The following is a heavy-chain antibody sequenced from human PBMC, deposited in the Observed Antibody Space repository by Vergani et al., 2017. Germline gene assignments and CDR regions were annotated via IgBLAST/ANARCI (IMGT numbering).Heavy chain of an antibody. CDR3: ATRHYYDSSGYLGDAFDI. J-gene: IGHJ3*02. D-gene: IGHD3-22*01. CDR1: GYTLTELS. V-gene: IGHV1-24*01. CDR2: FDPEDGET. Sequence: QVQLVQSGAEVKKPGASVKVSCKVSGYTLTELSMHWVRQAPGKGLEWRGGFDPEDGETIYAQKFQGRVTMTEDTSTDTAYMELSSLRSEDTAVYYCATRHYYDSSGYLGDAFDIWGQGTMVTVSS.